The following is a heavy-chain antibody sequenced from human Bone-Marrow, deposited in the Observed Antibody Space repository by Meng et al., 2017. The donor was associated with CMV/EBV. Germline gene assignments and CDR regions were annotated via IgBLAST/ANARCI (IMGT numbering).Heavy chain of an antibody. CDR1: GFTFSTYW. J-gene: IGHJ4*02. CDR3: AREYWGPEY. D-gene: IGHD7-27*01. Sequence: GESLKISCAGSGFTFSTYWMSWVRQAPGKGLEWVANIKQDGSEKYYVDSVKGRFTISRDNAKNSLYLQMNSLRAEDTAVYYCAREYWGPEYWGQGTLVTVSS. V-gene: IGHV3-7*01. CDR2: IKQDGSEK.